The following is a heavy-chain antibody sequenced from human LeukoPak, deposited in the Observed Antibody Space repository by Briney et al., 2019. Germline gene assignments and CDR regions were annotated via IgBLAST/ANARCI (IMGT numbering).Heavy chain of an antibody. V-gene: IGHV3-30*04. CDR1: GFTFSSYA. D-gene: IGHD2-15*01. Sequence: GGPLRLSCAASGFTFSSYAMHWVRQAPGKGLEWVAVISYDGSNKYYADSVKGRFTISRDNSKNTLYLQMNSLRAEDTAVYYCARDSQGYCSGGSCYGGGYWGQGTLVTVSS. CDR3: ARDSQGYCSGGSCYGGGY. CDR2: ISYDGSNK. J-gene: IGHJ4*02.